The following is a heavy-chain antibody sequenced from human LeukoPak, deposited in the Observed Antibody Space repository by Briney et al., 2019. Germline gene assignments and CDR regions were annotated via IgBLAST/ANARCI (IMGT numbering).Heavy chain of an antibody. CDR1: GYTFTGYY. D-gene: IGHD6-13*01. CDR3: ARAEQQLVLFDY. V-gene: IGHV1-2*02. CDR2: VNTNSGDT. Sequence: GASVKVSCKASGYTFTGYYLHWVRQAPGQGLEWMRCVNTNSGDTNYAQKFQGSVTMTRDTSISTVYMELSRLRSDDTAVYYCARAEQQLVLFDYWGKGTLVTVSS. J-gene: IGHJ4*02.